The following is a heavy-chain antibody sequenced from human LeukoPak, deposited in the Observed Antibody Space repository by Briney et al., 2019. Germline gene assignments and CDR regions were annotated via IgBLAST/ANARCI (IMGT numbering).Heavy chain of an antibody. CDR1: GFTFGTYD. J-gene: IGHJ4*02. V-gene: IGHV3-21*01. D-gene: IGHD6-19*01. CDR2: ITSRSKYI. Sequence: GGSLRLSCSASGFTFGTYDMNWVRQAPGKGLEWVSSITSRSKYIYYAGSVKGRFTISRDNANNLLFLQMDSLRDEDTAVYYCARYVGPNIAMAGSDFWGQGTLVTVSS. CDR3: ARYVGPNIAMAGSDF.